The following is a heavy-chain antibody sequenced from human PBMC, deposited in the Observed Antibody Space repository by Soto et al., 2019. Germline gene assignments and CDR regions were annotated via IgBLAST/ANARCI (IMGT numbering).Heavy chain of an antibody. CDR3: AREDSSSFVYFDY. J-gene: IGHJ4*02. CDR1: GGTFSSYA. V-gene: IGHV1-69*13. CDR2: IIPIFGTA. D-gene: IGHD6-6*01. Sequence: ASVKVSCKASGGTFSSYAISWVRQAPGQGLEWMGGIIPIFGTANYAQKFQGRVTITADGSTNTAYMELSSLRSEDTAVYYCAREDSSSFVYFDYWGQGTLVTVSS.